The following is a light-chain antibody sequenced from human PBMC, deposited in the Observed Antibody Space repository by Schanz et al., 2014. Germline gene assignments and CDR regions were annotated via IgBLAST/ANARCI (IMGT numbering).Light chain of an antibody. V-gene: IGLV1-44*01. J-gene: IGLJ3*02. CDR3: GTWDTSLSAWV. CDR1: SSNIGSNP. CDR2: RNN. Sequence: QSVLTQPPSASGTPGQRVTISCSGSSSNIGSNPVNWYQQLPGTAPKLLIYRNNQLASGIPDRFSGSKSGTSATLGITGLQTGDEADYYCGTWDTSLSAWVFGGGTKLTVL.